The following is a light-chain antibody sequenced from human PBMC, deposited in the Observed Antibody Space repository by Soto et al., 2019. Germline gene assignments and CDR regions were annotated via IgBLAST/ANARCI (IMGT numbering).Light chain of an antibody. J-gene: IGKJ1*01. CDR3: QQYNSWTWT. V-gene: IGKV1-5*01. Sequence: DIQMTQSPSTLSAPVGDRVTITCRASQSISSWLAWYQQKPGKAPKDLINDASSLESGVPSRFSSSRSGTEFTLTICMLQPDDFESYFCQQYNSWTWTFSQGTKVDIK. CDR2: DAS. CDR1: QSISSW.